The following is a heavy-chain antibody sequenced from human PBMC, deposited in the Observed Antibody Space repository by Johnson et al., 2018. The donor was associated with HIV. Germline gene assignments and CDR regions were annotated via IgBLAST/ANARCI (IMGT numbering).Heavy chain of an antibody. CDR2: ISYDGSNK. V-gene: IGHV3-30-3*01. Sequence: QVQLVESGGGVVQPGRSLRLSCAASGFTFSSYAMHWVRQAPGKGLEWVAVISYDGSNKYYADSVKGRFTISRDNSKNTLYLQMNSLRAEDTAVYYCARDPPSLLRGAFDTWGQGTMVTVSS. CDR1: GFTFSSYA. CDR3: ARDPPSLLRGAFDT. J-gene: IGHJ3*02. D-gene: IGHD3-16*01.